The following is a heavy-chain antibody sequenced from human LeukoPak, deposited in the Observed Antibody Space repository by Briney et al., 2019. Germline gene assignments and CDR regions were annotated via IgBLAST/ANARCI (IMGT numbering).Heavy chain of an antibody. CDR1: GFTFSSYA. V-gene: IGHV3-23*01. J-gene: IGHJ5*02. Sequence: GASLRLSCAASGFTFSSYAMSWVRQAPGKGLEWVSAISGSGGSTYYADSVKGWFTISRDNSKNTLYLQMNSLRAEDTAVYYCAKDQGYDILTGYYMNWFDPWGQGTLVTVSS. D-gene: IGHD3-9*01. CDR3: AKDQGYDILTGYYMNWFDP. CDR2: ISGSGGST.